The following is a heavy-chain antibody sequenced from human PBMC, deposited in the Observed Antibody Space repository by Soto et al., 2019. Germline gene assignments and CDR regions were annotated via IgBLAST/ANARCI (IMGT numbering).Heavy chain of an antibody. CDR1: GYTFTDYY. CDR2: INPNSGGT. J-gene: IGHJ4*02. D-gene: IGHD6-13*01. Sequence: GASVKVSCKSSGYTFTDYYMHWVRQAPGQGLEWMGWINPNSGGTNYAQKFQGRVTMTRDTSISTAYMELSRLRSDDTAVYYCARVRRGPKGYSSSWYAESTLGYWGQGTLVTVSS. V-gene: IGHV1-2*02. CDR3: ARVRRGPKGYSSSWYAESTLGY.